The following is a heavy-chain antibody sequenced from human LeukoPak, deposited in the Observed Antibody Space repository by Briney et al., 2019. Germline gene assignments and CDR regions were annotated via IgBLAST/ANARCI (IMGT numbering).Heavy chain of an antibody. CDR3: AKLSSAYYGSGSPRYFDY. J-gene: IGHJ4*02. D-gene: IGHD3-10*01. CDR2: YSCTGGSA. Sequence: PRRSLRLSCAASGFTFSSFAMSWVRQAPGKGLEWVSGYSCTGGSAYYADSVKGRFTISRDNSKNTLYLQMNSLRAEDTAVYFCAKLSSAYYGSGSPRYFDYWGQGTLVTVSS. CDR1: GFTFSSFA. V-gene: IGHV3-23*01.